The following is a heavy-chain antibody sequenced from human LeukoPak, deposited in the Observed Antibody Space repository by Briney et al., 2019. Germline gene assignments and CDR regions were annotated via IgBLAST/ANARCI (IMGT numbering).Heavy chain of an antibody. CDR3: ARETTAPYRHFDY. CDR1: GFTVTNNY. CDR2: IYSDGTT. Sequence: GGSLRLSCAAPGFTVTNNYMSWVRQAPGKGLEWVSVIYSDGTTYYADSVKGRFTISRDNSKNTLYLQMNSLRAEDTAVYYCARETTAPYRHFDYWGQGTLVTVSS. D-gene: IGHD4-17*01. J-gene: IGHJ4*02. V-gene: IGHV3-66*01.